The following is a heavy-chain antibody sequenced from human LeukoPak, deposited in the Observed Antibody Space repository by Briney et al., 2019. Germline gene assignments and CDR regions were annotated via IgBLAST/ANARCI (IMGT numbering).Heavy chain of an antibody. J-gene: IGHJ3*02. CDR1: GFTFSSYC. D-gene: IGHD6-19*01. CDR2: IYYSGST. CDR3: ARSTSGWYGGDAFDI. Sequence: GSLRLSCAASGFTFSSYCMNWVRQPPGKGLEWVGCIYYSGSTYYNPSLKSRAPLSGETSKNQFSLRLGSLTAGAPAVFYFARSTSGWYGGDAFDIWRQGTMVTVSS. V-gene: IGHV4-59*04.